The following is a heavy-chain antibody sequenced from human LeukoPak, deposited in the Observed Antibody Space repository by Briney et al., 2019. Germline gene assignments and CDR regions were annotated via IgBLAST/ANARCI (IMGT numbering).Heavy chain of an antibody. CDR2: FDPEDGET. J-gene: IGHJ4*02. V-gene: IGHV1-24*01. Sequence: ASVKVSCKVSGYTLTELSMHWVRQAPGKGLEWMGGFDPEDGETIYAQKFQGRVTMTEDTSTDTAYMELSSLRSEDPAVYYCATNSYYYDSSGYYIFDYWGQGTLVTVSS. D-gene: IGHD3-22*01. CDR3: ATNSYYYDSSGYYIFDY. CDR1: GYTLTELS.